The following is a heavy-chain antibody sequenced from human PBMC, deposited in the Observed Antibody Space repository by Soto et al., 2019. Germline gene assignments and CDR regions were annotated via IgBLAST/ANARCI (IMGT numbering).Heavy chain of an antibody. D-gene: IGHD3-22*01. CDR1: GGTFSSYA. Sequence: QVQLVQSGAEVKKPGSSVKVSCKASGGTFSSYAISWVRQAPGQGLEWMGGIIPIFGTANYAQKFQGRVTITADESTSTVYMELSSLRSEDTAVYYCATPGDSSGYYYEFVYWGQGTLVTVSS. CDR3: ATPGDSSGYYYEFVY. V-gene: IGHV1-69*01. CDR2: IIPIFGTA. J-gene: IGHJ4*02.